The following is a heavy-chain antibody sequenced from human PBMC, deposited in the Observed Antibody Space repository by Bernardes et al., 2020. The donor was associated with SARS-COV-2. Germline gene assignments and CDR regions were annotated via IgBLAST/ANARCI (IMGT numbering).Heavy chain of an antibody. V-gene: IGHV3-13*01. Sequence: GGSLRLSCAASGLTFSSYDMHWVRQCTGKGLEWVSGIGPGGDTYYSDSVEGRFTISRENAKSSFFLQMNSLRGEDTAVYYCARGLGFCSTSDCYGGLDVWGQGTTVTVSS. CDR3: ARGLGFCSTSDCYGGLDV. CDR1: GLTFSSYD. CDR2: IGPGGDT. D-gene: IGHD2-21*02. J-gene: IGHJ6*02.